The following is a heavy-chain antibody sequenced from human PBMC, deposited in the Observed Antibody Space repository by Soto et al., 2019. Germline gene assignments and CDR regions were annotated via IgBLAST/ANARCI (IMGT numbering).Heavy chain of an antibody. Sequence: ASVKVSCKASGYTFTSYAMHWVRQAPGQRLEWMGWINAGNGNTKYSQKFQGRVTITRDTSASTAYMELSSLRSEDTAVYYCAIGVPAAIPVDYYYGMDVWGQGTTVTAS. D-gene: IGHD2-2*02. CDR2: INAGNGNT. V-gene: IGHV1-3*01. J-gene: IGHJ6*02. CDR3: AIGVPAAIPVDYYYGMDV. CDR1: GYTFTSYA.